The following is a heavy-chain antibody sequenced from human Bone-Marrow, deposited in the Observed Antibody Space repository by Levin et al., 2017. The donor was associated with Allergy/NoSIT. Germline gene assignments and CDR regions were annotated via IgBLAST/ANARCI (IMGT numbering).Heavy chain of an antibody. CDR1: GFTLSRYG. Sequence: PGGSLRLSCAASGFTLSRYGMNWVRQAPGKGLEWVSYISSSSLTIDYADSVKGRFTISRDSAKNSMYLQMSILGDEDTAVYYCARVRDSSGWSYDAFDIWGHGTMVTVSS. D-gene: IGHD6-19*01. CDR2: ISSSSLTI. J-gene: IGHJ3*02. V-gene: IGHV3-48*02. CDR3: ARVRDSSGWSYDAFDI.